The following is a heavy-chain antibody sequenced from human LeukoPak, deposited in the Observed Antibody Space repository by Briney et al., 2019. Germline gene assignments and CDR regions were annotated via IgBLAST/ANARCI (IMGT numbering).Heavy chain of an antibody. CDR2: IRSGSTYI. CDR3: ARGTASMAYFDC. V-gene: IGHV3-21*01. D-gene: IGHD2/OR15-2a*01. Sequence: GGSLRLSCAASGFTFSTYSMHWVRQAPGKGLEWVSSIRSGSTYINYADSVKGRFTISRDDAKNSLYLQMNSLRAEDTAVYHCARGTASMAYFDCWGQGTLVTVSS. CDR1: GFTFSTYS. J-gene: IGHJ4*02.